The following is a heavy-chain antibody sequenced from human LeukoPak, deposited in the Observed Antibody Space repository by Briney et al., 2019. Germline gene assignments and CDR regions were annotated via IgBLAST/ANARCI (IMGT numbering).Heavy chain of an antibody. D-gene: IGHD3-22*01. Sequence: GGSLRLSCAASGFTFSSYWMHWVRQAPGKGLVWVSRINSDGSSTSYADSVKGRFTISRGNAKNTLYLQMNSLRAEDTAVYYCAPLYYYDSTRIDYWGQGTLVTVSS. CDR3: APLYYYDSTRIDY. J-gene: IGHJ4*02. CDR2: INSDGSST. CDR1: GFTFSSYW. V-gene: IGHV3-74*01.